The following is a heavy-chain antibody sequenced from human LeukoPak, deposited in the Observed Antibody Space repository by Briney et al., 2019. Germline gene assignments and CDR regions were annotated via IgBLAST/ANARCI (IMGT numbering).Heavy chain of an antibody. CDR3: AKATLYDSSRGSFDY. Sequence: GRSLRLSCAASGFTFDDYAMHWVRQAPGKGLEWVSGISWNSGSIGYADSVKGRFTISRDNAKNSLYLRMNSLRAEDTALYYCAKATLYDSSRGSFDYWGQGTLVTVSS. CDR1: GFTFDDYA. CDR2: ISWNSGSI. V-gene: IGHV3-9*01. D-gene: IGHD3-22*01. J-gene: IGHJ4*02.